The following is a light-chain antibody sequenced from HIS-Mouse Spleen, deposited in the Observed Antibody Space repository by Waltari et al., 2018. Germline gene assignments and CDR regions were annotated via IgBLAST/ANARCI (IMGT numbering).Light chain of an antibody. CDR3: CSYAGSSTFVVV. J-gene: IGLJ2*01. Sequence: QSALTQPAAVSGSPGQSITISCTGTISPVGSYNLVSWYQQHPGKAPKLMIYEGSKRPSGFSNRFSGSKSGNTASLTISGLQAEDEADYYCCSYAGSSTFVVVFGGGTKLTVL. CDR1: ISPVGSYNL. CDR2: EGS. V-gene: IGLV2-23*03.